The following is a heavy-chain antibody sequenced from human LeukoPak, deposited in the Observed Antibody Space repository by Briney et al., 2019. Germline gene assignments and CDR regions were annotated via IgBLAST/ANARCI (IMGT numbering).Heavy chain of an antibody. Sequence: GESLKISCKGSGYSFTSYWIGWVRQMPGKGLEWMGIIYPGDSDTRYSPSFQGQVTISADKSISTAYLQWSSLKASDTAMYYCARRKSDYAWGSYRESDYWGQGTLVTVSS. CDR2: IYPGDSDT. J-gene: IGHJ4*02. CDR3: ARRKSDYAWGSYRESDY. CDR1: GYSFTSYW. V-gene: IGHV5-51*01. D-gene: IGHD3-16*02.